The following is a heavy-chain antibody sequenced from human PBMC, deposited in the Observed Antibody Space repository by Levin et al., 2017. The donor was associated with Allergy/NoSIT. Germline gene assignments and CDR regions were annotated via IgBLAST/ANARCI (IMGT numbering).Heavy chain of an antibody. CDR3: AQSAMITWFDP. CDR2: ITGSGPTT. J-gene: IGHJ5*02. D-gene: IGHD3-22*01. CDR1: TFTFSSFA. V-gene: IGHV3-23*01. Sequence: GESLKISCTASTFTFSSFAMTWVRQAPGQGLEWVSSITGSGPTTYYADSVKGRFTISRDNSRNTLFLQMNNLRAEDTAVYYCAQSAMITWFDPWGQGTLVTVSS.